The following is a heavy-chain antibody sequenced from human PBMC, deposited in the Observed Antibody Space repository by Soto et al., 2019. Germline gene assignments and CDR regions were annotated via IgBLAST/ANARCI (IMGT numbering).Heavy chain of an antibody. Sequence: PSETLSLTCTVSGGSISSHYWSWIRQPPGKGLEWIGYIYFSGGTNYNPSLKSRVTISVDTSKNQFSLKLSSVTAADTAVYYCARESRSWYGSIWDYWGQGTLVTVS. V-gene: IGHV4-59*11. D-gene: IGHD6-13*01. CDR3: ARESRSWYGSIWDY. J-gene: IGHJ4*02. CDR1: GGSISSHY. CDR2: IYFSGGT.